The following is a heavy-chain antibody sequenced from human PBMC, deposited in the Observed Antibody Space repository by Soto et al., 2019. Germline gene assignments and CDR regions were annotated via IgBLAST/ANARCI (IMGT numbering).Heavy chain of an antibody. J-gene: IGHJ6*03. D-gene: IGHD2-2*01. CDR3: AKAGYCSSATCATRYYYMDV. CDR1: GFTFSNYA. CDR2: ISGSGDTP. V-gene: IGHV3-23*01. Sequence: GGSLRLSCAASGFTFSNYAISWVRQAPGKGLEWVSIISGSGDTPYYADSVKGRFTISRDNSKNTLYLQMNSLRAEDTAVYYCAKAGYCSSATCATRYYYMDVWGKGTTVTVSS.